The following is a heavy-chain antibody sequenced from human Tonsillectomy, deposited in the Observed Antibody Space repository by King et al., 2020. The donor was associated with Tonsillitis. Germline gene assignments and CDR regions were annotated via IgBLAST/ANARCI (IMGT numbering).Heavy chain of an antibody. CDR2: MYYSGTI. V-gene: IGHV4-39*01. D-gene: IGHD1-7*01. CDR3: ARYVDGTFDY. J-gene: IGHJ4*02. Sequence: QLQESGPGVVKPSETLSLTCNVSGGSIRSSDHFWAWIRQPPGRGLEWIGYMYYSGTIFYNPSLKSRITISGGTSDNQFSLKLSSVTAADTAAYFCARYVDGTFDYWGQGALVTVSS. CDR1: GGSIRSSDHF.